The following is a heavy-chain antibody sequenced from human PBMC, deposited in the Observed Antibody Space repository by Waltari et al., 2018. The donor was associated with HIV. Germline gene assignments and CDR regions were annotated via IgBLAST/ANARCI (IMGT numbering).Heavy chain of an antibody. CDR2: IYYTGNT. Sequence: QVQLQESGPGLVKPSQTLSLTCPVSGGSISSGGYYWSWIRQHPGKGLDWIGYIYYTGNTYYNPSLKSRITISVDTSKNQLSLNLTSVTAADTAVYYCARYCTSTSCYRGAFDIWGQGTLVTVSS. D-gene: IGHD2-2*01. V-gene: IGHV4-31*03. J-gene: IGHJ3*02. CDR1: GGSISSGGYY. CDR3: ARYCTSTSCYRGAFDI.